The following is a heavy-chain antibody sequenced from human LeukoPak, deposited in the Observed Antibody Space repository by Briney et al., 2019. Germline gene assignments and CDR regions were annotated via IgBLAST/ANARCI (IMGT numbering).Heavy chain of an antibody. CDR1: GFTISSYS. CDR3: ARETAGWFDP. Sequence: PGGSLRLSCAASGFTISSYSMNWVRQAPGKGLEWVSYISTTTRTIYYADSVKGRFTISRDSAKNSLYLQMNSLRDEDTAVRYCARETAGWFDPWGQGTLVTVSS. J-gene: IGHJ5*02. CDR2: ISTTTRTI. V-gene: IGHV3-48*02. D-gene: IGHD6-25*01.